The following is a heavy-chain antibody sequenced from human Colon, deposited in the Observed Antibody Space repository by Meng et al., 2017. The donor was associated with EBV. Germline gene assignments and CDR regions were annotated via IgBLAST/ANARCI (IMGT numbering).Heavy chain of an antibody. V-gene: IGHV4-34*01. Sequence: QRLLQQLVVSLLKPSETHSLSFTGYGGSVSGYVWSWVRQPPGKGMEWIGEVSHPGSANYNPSHKSLVTISVDASEKQFSLRLSSVTAADSAVYYCARVPTTGYKDHWGQGTLVTVSS. J-gene: IGHJ4*02. CDR2: VSHPGSA. CDR3: ARVPTTGYKDH. D-gene: IGHD3-9*01. CDR1: GGSVSGYV.